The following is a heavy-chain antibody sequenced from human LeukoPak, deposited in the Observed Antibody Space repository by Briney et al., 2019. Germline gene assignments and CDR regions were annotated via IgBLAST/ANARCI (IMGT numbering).Heavy chain of an antibody. CDR3: ARDRSDGNYYMVV. CDR1: GFTVSNNY. CDR2: IHGGGST. Sequence: GGSLRLSCAASGFTVSNNYMSWVRQAPGKGLESVSVIHGGGSTSYADSVKGRFTISRDKSKNTLYLQMNSLRADDTAVYYCARDRSDGNYYMVVWGKGTTVIVSS. D-gene: IGHD5-24*01. J-gene: IGHJ6*03. V-gene: IGHV3-53*01.